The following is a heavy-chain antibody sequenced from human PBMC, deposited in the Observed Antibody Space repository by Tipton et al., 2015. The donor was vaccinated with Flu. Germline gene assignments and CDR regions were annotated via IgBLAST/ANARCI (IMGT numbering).Heavy chain of an antibody. CDR2: IYTSGNT. Sequence: TLSLTCTVSGYSISSGYYWGWIRQPPGKGLEWIGRIYTSGNTNYSPSLKSRVTMSVDTSKNQFSLKLSSMTAADTAVYYCARGQGNSGWRYFDYWGQGTLVTVSS. CDR1: GYSISSGYY. D-gene: IGHD6-19*01. J-gene: IGHJ4*02. V-gene: IGHV4-38-2*02. CDR3: ARGQGNSGWRYFDY.